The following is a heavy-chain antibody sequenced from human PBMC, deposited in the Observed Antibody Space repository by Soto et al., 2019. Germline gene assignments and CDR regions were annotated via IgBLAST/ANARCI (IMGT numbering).Heavy chain of an antibody. Sequence: GGSLRLSCAASGFTFSIYEMNWVRQAPGKGLEWVSYISVSGSTTYYADSVKGRFTISRDNAKNSLYLQMNSLRAEDTAAYYCARDAPSDDHWSGYSHGMDVWGQGTTVTVSS. V-gene: IGHV3-48*03. D-gene: IGHD3-3*01. CDR3: ARDAPSDDHWSGYSHGMDV. CDR2: ISVSGSTT. CDR1: GFTFSIYE. J-gene: IGHJ6*02.